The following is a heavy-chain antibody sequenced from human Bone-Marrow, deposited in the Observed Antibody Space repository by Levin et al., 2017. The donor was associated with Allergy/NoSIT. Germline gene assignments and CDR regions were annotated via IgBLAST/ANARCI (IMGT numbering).Heavy chain of an antibody. D-gene: IGHD6-19*01. CDR2: ISSDGSTK. Sequence: SCAASGFTFSSYGMHWVRQAPGKGLEWVAVISSDGSTKYYADSVKGRFTISRDDSKNTLYLQMNSLRVEDTAVYYCAKESSSSGWYVYAGYWGQGTLVTVSS. V-gene: IGHV3-30*18. CDR1: GFTFSSYG. J-gene: IGHJ4*02. CDR3: AKESSSSGWYVYAGY.